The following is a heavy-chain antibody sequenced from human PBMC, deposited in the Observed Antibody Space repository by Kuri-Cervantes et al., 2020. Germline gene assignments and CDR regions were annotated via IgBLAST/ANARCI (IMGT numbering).Heavy chain of an antibody. CDR1: GFTFSSYG. CDR3: AKEGSGWFDY. CDR2: IWYDGSNE. Sequence: GRFLRPSCEASGFTFSSYGMHWVRQAPGKGLEWVAVIWYDGSNEYYEDSVKGRFTISRDNSKNTLYLQMNNLRTEDTAVYYCAKEGSGWFDYWGQGTLVTVSS. V-gene: IGHV3-33*06. J-gene: IGHJ4*02. D-gene: IGHD6-19*01.